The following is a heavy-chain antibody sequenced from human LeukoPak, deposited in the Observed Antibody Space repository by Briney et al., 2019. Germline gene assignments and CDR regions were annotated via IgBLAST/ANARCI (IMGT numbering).Heavy chain of an antibody. D-gene: IGHD6-13*01. J-gene: IGHJ4*02. CDR2: IKQDGSEK. Sequence: GGSLRLSCAGSGFTFVSYWMTWVRQAPGKGLEWVANIKQDGSEKYYVDSVKGRFTISRDNAQNSLYLQVNSLRAEDTAVYYCARPRDSGWSKTWNYWGQGTLVTVSS. V-gene: IGHV3-7*03. CDR3: ARPRDSGWSKTWNY. CDR1: GFTFVSYW.